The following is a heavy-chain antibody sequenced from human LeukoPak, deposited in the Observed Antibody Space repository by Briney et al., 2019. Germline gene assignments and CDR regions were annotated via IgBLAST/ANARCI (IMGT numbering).Heavy chain of an antibody. Sequence: GGSLRLSCAASGFSFSGYWMHWVRHAPGKGLVWVSRINSDGSSTIYADSVKGRLTISRDNAKNTLYLQMNSLRAEDTAVYYCARGYFYYYMDVWGKGTTVTVSS. CDR2: INSDGSST. CDR1: GFSFSGYW. J-gene: IGHJ6*03. CDR3: ARGYFYYYMDV. V-gene: IGHV3-74*01.